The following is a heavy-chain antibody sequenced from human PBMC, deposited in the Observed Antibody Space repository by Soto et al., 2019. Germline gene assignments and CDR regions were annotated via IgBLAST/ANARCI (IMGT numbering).Heavy chain of an antibody. J-gene: IGHJ4*02. CDR1: GGSISSSSYF. CDR3: ARGLGVSSWYDY. V-gene: IGHV4-39*07. D-gene: IGHD6-13*01. Sequence: SETLSLTCTVSGGSISSSSYFWGWIRQPPGKGLEWIGSIYYSGDTYYNPSLKSRVTISVDTSKNQFSLKLSSVTAADTAVYYCARGLGVSSWYDYWGQGTLVTVSS. CDR2: IYYSGDT.